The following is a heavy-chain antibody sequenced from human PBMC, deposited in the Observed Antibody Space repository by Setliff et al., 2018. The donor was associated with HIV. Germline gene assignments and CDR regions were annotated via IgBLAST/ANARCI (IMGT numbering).Heavy chain of an antibody. CDR1: GYTFSTYW. D-gene: IGHD6-19*01. CDR2: IYPDKSDT. Sequence: GESLKISCQGSGYTFSTYWIAWVRQTPGKGMDWVGLIYPDKSDTKYRPSLQGQVTISADKSIATAYLQWNNRKASDTALYYGARLRHNRTWLVVISPLDSWGQGTLVTVSS. V-gene: IGHV5-51*01. J-gene: IGHJ4*02. CDR3: ARLRHNRTWLVVISPLDS.